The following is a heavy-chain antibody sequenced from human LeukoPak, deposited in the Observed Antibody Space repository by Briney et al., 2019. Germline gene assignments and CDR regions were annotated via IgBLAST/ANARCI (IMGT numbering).Heavy chain of an antibody. J-gene: IGHJ4*02. Sequence: GGSLRLSCAASGFTFSSYAMSWVRQAPGKGLEWVSAISGSGGSTYYADSVEGRFTISRDNSKNTLYLQMNSLRAEDTAVYYCAKDSAKYYYDSSGYGWGQGTLVTVSS. CDR1: GFTFSSYA. D-gene: IGHD3-22*01. V-gene: IGHV3-23*01. CDR3: AKDSAKYYYDSSGYG. CDR2: ISGSGGST.